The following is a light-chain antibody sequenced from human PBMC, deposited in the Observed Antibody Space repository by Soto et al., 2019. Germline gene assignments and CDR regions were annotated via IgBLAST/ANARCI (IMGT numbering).Light chain of an antibody. CDR2: GSS. CDR1: QSVRGNY. J-gene: IGKJ2*01. CDR3: QQYGGSPPYT. V-gene: IGKV3-20*01. Sequence: EIVLKQSPGTLSLSPGERATLSCGASQSVRGNYLDWYQHKPGQAPRLLIYGSSTRATGIPDRFSATGSGTDFTLTISRLEPEDAAVYLCQQYGGSPPYTFGQGTKVEIK.